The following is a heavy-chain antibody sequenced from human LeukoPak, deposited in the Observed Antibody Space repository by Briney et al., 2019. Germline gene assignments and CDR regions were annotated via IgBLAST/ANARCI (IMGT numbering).Heavy chain of an antibody. Sequence: GGSLRLSCAASGFTFSSYSMNWVRQAPGKGLEWVSSISSSSSYIYYADSVKGRFTISRDNAKNSLYLQMNSLRAEDTAVYYCARDYDRSGYYSPPGYFQHWGQGTLVTVSS. CDR2: ISSSSSYI. D-gene: IGHD3-22*01. CDR3: ARDYDRSGYYSPPGYFQH. J-gene: IGHJ1*01. V-gene: IGHV3-21*01. CDR1: GFTFSSYS.